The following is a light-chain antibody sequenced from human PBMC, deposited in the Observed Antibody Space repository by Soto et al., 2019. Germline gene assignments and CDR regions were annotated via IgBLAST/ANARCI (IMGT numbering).Light chain of an antibody. CDR2: EVN. Sequence: QSVLTQPASVSGSPGQSITISCTGTSSDVGSYNLVSWYQHHPGKAPKLMIFEVNKRPSGVSNRFSGSKSGNTASLTISGLQAGDESDYYCCSYAGSSTYVFGGGTKVTVL. J-gene: IGLJ1*01. V-gene: IGLV2-23*02. CDR3: CSYAGSSTYV. CDR1: SSDVGSYNL.